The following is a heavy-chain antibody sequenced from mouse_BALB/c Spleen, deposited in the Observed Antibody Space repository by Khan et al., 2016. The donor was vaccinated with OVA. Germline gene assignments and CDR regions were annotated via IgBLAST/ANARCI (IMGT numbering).Heavy chain of an antibody. J-gene: IGHJ3*01. CDR2: ISYDGSN. Sequence: EVQLQESGPGLVKPSQSLSLTCSVTDYSITSGFYWNWIRQFPGNKLEWMGYISYDGSNNYNPSLKNRISITRDTSKNQFFLNLNSVTTEDTATYCCARGYAGYYFAYWGQGTLITVSA. CDR3: ARGYAGYYFAY. V-gene: IGHV3-6*02. D-gene: IGHD2-3*01. CDR1: DYSITSGFY.